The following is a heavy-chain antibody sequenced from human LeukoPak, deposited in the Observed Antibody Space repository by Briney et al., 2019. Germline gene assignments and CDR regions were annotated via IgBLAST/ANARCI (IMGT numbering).Heavy chain of an antibody. Sequence: SETLSLTCTVSAGSISNYYWSWIRQPAGKGLEWIGEINHSGSTNYNPSLKSRVTISVDTSKNQFSLKLSSVTAADTAVYYCARESWLENYDSSGLFDYWGQGTLVTVSS. CDR3: ARESWLENYDSSGLFDY. D-gene: IGHD3-22*01. CDR2: INHSGST. J-gene: IGHJ4*02. V-gene: IGHV4-59*01. CDR1: AGSISNYY.